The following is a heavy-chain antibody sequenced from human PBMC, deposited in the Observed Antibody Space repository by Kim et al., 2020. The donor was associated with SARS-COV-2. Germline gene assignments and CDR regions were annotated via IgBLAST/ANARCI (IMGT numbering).Heavy chain of an antibody. CDR3: ARVFGYSSSWVDY. D-gene: IGHD6-13*01. J-gene: IGHJ4*02. V-gene: IGHV3-7*03. Sequence: VDSVKGRFTISRDNAKNSLYLQMNSLRAEDTAVYYCARVFGYSSSWVDYWGQGTLVTVSS.